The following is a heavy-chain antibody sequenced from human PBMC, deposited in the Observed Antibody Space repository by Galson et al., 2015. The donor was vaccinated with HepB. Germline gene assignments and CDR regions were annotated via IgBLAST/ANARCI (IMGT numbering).Heavy chain of an antibody. CDR3: ARVRRTYPITVVRGVSAMDV. CDR2: INHSGNT. V-gene: IGHV4-34*01. J-gene: IGHJ6*02. CDR1: GGSFSAYY. D-gene: IGHD3-10*01. Sequence: LSLTCGVDGGSFSAYYWSWIRQPPGKGLEWIGEINHSGNTNYNPSLKSRVTISVDTSKNQFSLRLSSVSAADTAVYYCARVRRTYPITVVRGVSAMDVWGQGTTVTVSS.